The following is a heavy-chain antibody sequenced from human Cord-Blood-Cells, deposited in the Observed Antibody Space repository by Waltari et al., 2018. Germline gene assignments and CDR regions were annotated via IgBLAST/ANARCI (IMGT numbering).Heavy chain of an antibody. CDR3: ARASSLYCSSTSCYDAFDI. J-gene: IGHJ3*02. D-gene: IGHD2-2*01. CDR2: INHSGST. Sequence: QVQLQQWGAGLLKPSETLSLTCAVYGGSFSGYYWSWIRQPPGKGLGWIGEINHSGSTNYNPSLKSRVTISVDTSKNQFSLKLSSVTAADTAVYYCARASSLYCSSTSCYDAFDIWGQGTMVTVSS. CDR1: GGSFSGYY. V-gene: IGHV4-34*01.